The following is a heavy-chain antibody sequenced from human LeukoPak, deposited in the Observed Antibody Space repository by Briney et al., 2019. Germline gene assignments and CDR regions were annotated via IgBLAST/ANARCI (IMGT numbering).Heavy chain of an antibody. CDR1: GYSISSGYY. Sequence: PSETLSLTCAVSGYSISSGYYWGWIRPPPGKGLEWIGSIYHSGSTYYNPSLKSRVTISVDTSKNQFSLKLSSVTAADTAVYYCARGGLGDDFWSGYPAPFDYWGQGTLVTVSS. V-gene: IGHV4-38-2*01. CDR3: ARGGLGDDFWSGYPAPFDY. D-gene: IGHD3-3*01. CDR2: IYHSGST. J-gene: IGHJ4*02.